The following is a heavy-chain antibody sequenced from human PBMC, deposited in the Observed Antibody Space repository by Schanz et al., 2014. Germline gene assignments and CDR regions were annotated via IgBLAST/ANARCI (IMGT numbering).Heavy chain of an antibody. Sequence: QVQLVQSGAEVKKPGASVKVSCKASGYIFINSGISWVRQAPGQGLEWMGWISVYNGNTKYPQKLQGRVIMTTDTSTSTAYMELRSLRSDDTAVYYCARDAADFYDILTEEDYWGQGTLVTVSS. CDR3: ARDAADFYDILTEEDY. CDR2: ISVYNGNT. J-gene: IGHJ4*02. V-gene: IGHV1-18*01. CDR1: GYIFINSG. D-gene: IGHD3-9*01.